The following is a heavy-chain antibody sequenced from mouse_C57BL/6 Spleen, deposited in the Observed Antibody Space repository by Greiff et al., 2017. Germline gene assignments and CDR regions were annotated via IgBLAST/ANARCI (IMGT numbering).Heavy chain of an antibody. CDR2: ISGGGGNT. D-gene: IGHD2-5*01. V-gene: IGHV5-9*01. J-gene: IGHJ4*01. Sequence: EVKLQESGGGLVKPGGSLKLSCAASGFTFSSYTMSWVRQTPEKRLEWVATISGGGGNTYYPDSVKGRFTISRDNAKNTLYLQMSSLRSEDTALYYCARGGYYSNYGAMDYWGQGTSVTVSS. CDR3: ARGGYYSNYGAMDY. CDR1: GFTFSSYT.